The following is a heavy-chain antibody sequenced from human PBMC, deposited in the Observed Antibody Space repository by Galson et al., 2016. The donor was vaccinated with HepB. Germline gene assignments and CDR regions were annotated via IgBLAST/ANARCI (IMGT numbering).Heavy chain of an antibody. V-gene: IGHV4-31*11. D-gene: IGHD3-10*01. Sequence: TLSLTCDVSGAFISSGGYYWNWIRLHPGKGLEWIGCVYYSGSTYYNPSLESRATISVDTSENQFSRKLTSVTAADTAVYYCARGVSMVRGWLDPWGQGTRVTVSS. CDR3: ARGVSMVRGWLDP. CDR2: VYYSGST. J-gene: IGHJ5*02. CDR1: GAFISSGGYY.